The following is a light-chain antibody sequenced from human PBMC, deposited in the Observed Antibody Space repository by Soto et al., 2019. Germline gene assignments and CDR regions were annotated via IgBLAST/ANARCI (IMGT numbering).Light chain of an antibody. V-gene: IGKV1-5*03. J-gene: IGKJ4*01. CDR2: RAS. CDR1: QSISSW. Sequence: DIQMTQSPSTLSASVGDRVTITCRASQSISSWLAWYQQKPGKAPKLLIYRASNLESVVPSRLSGSGSGTEFTLTISILQPDDFATYYCQQYNSFSLTFGGGTKVEIK. CDR3: QQYNSFSLT.